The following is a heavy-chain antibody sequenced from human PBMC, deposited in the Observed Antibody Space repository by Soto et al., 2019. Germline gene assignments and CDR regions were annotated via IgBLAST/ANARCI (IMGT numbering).Heavy chain of an antibody. CDR1: GGSITSSY. CDR3: VRDGTKTLRDWFDP. D-gene: IGHD1-1*01. CDR2: IYDTGISGYTPST. Sequence: SETLSLTCTVSGGSITSSYWSWIRRPPGKGPEWIAYIYDTGISGYTPSTSYNPSLKSRVMMSVDTSKKQFSLKLRSVTAADTAVYYCVRDGTKTLRDWFDPWGQGISVTVSS. V-gene: IGHV4-59*12. J-gene: IGHJ5*02.